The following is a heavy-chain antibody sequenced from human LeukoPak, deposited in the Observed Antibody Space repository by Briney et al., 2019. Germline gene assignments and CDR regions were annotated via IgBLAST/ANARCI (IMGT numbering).Heavy chain of an antibody. CDR1: GFTFNTNA. Sequence: GGSLRLSCAASGFTFNTNAMSWVRQAPGKGLEWVSAISGRTGGTYYADSVKGRFTISRDNSKSTLYLQMDSLRAEDTAVYYCAKCGNSGWHLIDYWGQGNPVSVSS. V-gene: IGHV3-23*01. CDR3: AKCGNSGWHLIDY. CDR2: ISGRTGGT. J-gene: IGHJ4*02. D-gene: IGHD6-19*01.